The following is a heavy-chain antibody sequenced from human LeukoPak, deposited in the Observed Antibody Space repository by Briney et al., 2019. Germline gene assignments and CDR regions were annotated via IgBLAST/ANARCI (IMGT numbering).Heavy chain of an antibody. D-gene: IGHD3-9*01. CDR3: AKGLYYDILTGYWFDP. Sequence: SLSLSCAASGLNFDYYAMHWVRLVPGKGLEWVAGITWNSDSTGYGDSVKGRFIISRDNAQNSLYLEMSSLRAEDTAFYYCAKGLYYDILTGYWFDPWGQGTLVTVSS. CDR2: ITWNSDST. CDR1: GLNFDYYA. J-gene: IGHJ5*02. V-gene: IGHV3-9*01.